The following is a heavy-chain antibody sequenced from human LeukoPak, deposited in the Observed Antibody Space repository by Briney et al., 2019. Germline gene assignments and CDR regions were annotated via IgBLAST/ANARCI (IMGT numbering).Heavy chain of an antibody. CDR3: ARGLTNSSWYFHYYYYYMDV. J-gene: IGHJ6*03. V-gene: IGHV1-8*01. D-gene: IGHD6-13*01. CDR2: MNPNCGNT. CDR1: GYTFTSYD. Sequence: ASVKVSCKASGYTFTSYDINWVRQATGQGLEWMGWMNPNCGNTGYAQKFQGRVTMTRNTSISTAYMELSSLRSEDTAVYYCARGLTNSSWYFHYYYYYMDVWGKGTTVTISS.